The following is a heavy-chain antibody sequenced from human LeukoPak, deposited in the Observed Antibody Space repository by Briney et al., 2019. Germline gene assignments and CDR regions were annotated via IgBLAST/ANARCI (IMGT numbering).Heavy chain of an antibody. Sequence: GESLKISCKGSGYSFTGYWVGWVRQMPGKGLEWMGIIYPGDSDTGYSPSFQGQVTISADESISTAYLQWSSLKASDTAMYYCARLLGGGPAATPFDYWGQGTLVTVSS. CDR3: ARLLGGGPAATPFDY. J-gene: IGHJ4*02. CDR1: GYSFTGYW. CDR2: IYPGDSDT. D-gene: IGHD2-2*01. V-gene: IGHV5-51*01.